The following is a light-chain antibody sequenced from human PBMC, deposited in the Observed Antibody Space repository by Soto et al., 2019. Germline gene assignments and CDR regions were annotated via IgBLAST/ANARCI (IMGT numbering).Light chain of an antibody. Sequence: EIVLTQSPATLSVSPGERATLSCRASQSVRNNLAWYQQKPGQPPRPLIYFASTRATGVPAWVSGSGSGKELTLTISSQQTEDSAVYYCQQYNTWPLTFGGGTKVETK. V-gene: IGKV3-15*01. CDR1: QSVRNN. J-gene: IGKJ4*01. CDR2: FAS. CDR3: QQYNTWPLT.